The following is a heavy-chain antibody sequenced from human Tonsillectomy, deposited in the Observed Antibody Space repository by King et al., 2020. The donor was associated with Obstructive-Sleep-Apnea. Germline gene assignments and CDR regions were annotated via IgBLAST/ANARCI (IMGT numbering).Heavy chain of an antibody. J-gene: IGHJ4*02. CDR3: AGLTPDYYDSSGYYLLEY. Sequence: QLVQSGAEVKKPGESLKISCKGSGYSFTSYWIGWVRQRPGKGLEWMGIIYPGDSDTRYSPSFQGQVTISADKSISTAYLQWSSLKAPDTAMYYCAGLTPDYYDSSGYYLLEYWGQGTLVTVSS. CDR2: IYPGDSDT. V-gene: IGHV5-51*01. D-gene: IGHD3-22*01. CDR1: GYSFTSYW.